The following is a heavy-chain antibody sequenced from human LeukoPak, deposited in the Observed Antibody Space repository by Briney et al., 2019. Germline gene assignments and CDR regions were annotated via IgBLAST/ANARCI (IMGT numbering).Heavy chain of an antibody. CDR1: GFTFSSYA. CDR3: AKDPRGYGGHNFDY. J-gene: IGHJ4*02. CDR2: IHGAGDST. Sequence: QTGGSLRLSCAASGFTFSSYAMSWVRQAPGRGLEWISAIHGAGDSTYYADSVKGRFTVSRDNSKSTLYLQMNSLRAEDTAVYYCAKDPRGYGGHNFDYWGQGTLVTVSS. D-gene: IGHD5-12*01. V-gene: IGHV3-23*01.